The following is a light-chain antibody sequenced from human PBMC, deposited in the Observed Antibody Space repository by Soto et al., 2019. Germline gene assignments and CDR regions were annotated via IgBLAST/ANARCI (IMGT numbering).Light chain of an antibody. Sequence: SYELTQPPSVSVAPGQTAKINCGGNNIGYKSVHWYQQRPGQAPVLVVYDDNRRPSGIPERFSGYNSGNTATLTISRVEAGDEADDYCQLWDSSSDNHVFGTGTKVTVL. CDR2: DDN. CDR1: NIGYKS. CDR3: QLWDSSSDNHV. V-gene: IGLV3-21*02. J-gene: IGLJ1*01.